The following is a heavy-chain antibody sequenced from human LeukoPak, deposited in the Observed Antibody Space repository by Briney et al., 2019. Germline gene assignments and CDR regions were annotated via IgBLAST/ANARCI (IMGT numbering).Heavy chain of an antibody. Sequence: GGSLRLSCAASGFTFSSYSMNWVRQAPGKGLESVSSISSSSSYIYYADSVKGRFTISRDNAKNSLYLQMNSLRAEDTAVYYCARVDSDAFDIWGQGTMVTVSS. J-gene: IGHJ3*02. CDR1: GFTFSSYS. CDR3: ARVDSDAFDI. V-gene: IGHV3-21*01. D-gene: IGHD2-2*03. CDR2: ISSSSSYI.